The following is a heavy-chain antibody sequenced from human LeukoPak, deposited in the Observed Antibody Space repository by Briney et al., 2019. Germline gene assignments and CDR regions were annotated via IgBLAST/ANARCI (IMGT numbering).Heavy chain of an antibody. Sequence: VASVKVSCKASGYTLTGYYMHWVRQAPGQGLECMGWINPNSGGTNYAQKFQGWVTMTRDTSISTAYMELSRLRSDDTAVYYCARASGVIISGPYYFDYWGQGTLVTVSS. J-gene: IGHJ4*02. CDR2: INPNSGGT. V-gene: IGHV1-2*04. CDR3: ARASGVIISGPYYFDY. D-gene: IGHD3-10*01. CDR1: GYTLTGYY.